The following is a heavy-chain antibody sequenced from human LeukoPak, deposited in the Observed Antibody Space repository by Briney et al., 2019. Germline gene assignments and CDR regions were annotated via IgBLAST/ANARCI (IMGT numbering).Heavy chain of an antibody. Sequence: PSETLSLTCTVSGGSISSSSYYWSWIRQPPGKGLEWIGEINHSGSTNYNPSLKSRVTISVDTSKNQFSLKLSSVTAADTAVYYCAREGIAVAGRSDPWGQGTLVTVSS. J-gene: IGHJ5*02. D-gene: IGHD6-19*01. V-gene: IGHV4-39*07. CDR2: INHSGST. CDR1: GGSISSSSYY. CDR3: AREGIAVAGRSDP.